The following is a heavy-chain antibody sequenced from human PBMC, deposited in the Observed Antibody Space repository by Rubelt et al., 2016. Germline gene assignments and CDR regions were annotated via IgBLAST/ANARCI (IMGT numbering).Heavy chain of an antibody. CDR3: ARLSSGWYYFDY. D-gene: IGHD6-19*01. CDR1: GGSISSSSYY. Sequence: QLQLQESGPGLVKPSETLSLTCTVSGGSISSSSYYWGWIRQPPGKGLEWIGSIYYSGSTYYNPSLKSRVTRSVDTSKNQFSRRLGAVTAADTAVYYCARLSSGWYYFDYWGQGTLVTVSS. V-gene: IGHV4-39*01. CDR2: IYYSGST. J-gene: IGHJ4*02.